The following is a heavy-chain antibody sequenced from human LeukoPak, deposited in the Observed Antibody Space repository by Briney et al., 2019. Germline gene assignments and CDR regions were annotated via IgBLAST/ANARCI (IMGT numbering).Heavy chain of an antibody. J-gene: IGHJ4*01. CDR2: IYPGDSDT. CDR3: ARAGGPYSNSDY. D-gene: IGHD6-13*01. CDR1: GYSYPTYW. V-gene: IGHV5-51*01. Sequence: GESLKISCKGSGYSYPTYWIGWVRQVPGRGLEWMGIIYPGDSDTRYSPPFQGQVTISVDKSISTAYLQWSSLKASDTAMYYCARAGGPYSNSDYWGQGALVTVSS.